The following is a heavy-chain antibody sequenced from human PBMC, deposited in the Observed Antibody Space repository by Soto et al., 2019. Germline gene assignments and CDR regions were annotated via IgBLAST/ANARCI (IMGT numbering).Heavy chain of an antibody. V-gene: IGHV4-31*03. CDR3: ARFFNYYDSSGYAEYYFDY. CDR2: IFHSGST. CDR1: GGSVSSGGYY. D-gene: IGHD3-22*01. J-gene: IGHJ4*02. Sequence: SETLSLTCTVSGGSVSSGGYYWSWIRQHPGKGLEWIGYIFHSGSTYSNPSLKSRATMSIDTSKNQFSLRLNSVTAADTAVYYCARFFNYYDSSGYAEYYFDYWGQGTLVTVSS.